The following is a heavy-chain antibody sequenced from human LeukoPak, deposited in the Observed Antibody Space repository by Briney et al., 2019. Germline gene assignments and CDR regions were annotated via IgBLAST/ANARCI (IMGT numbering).Heavy chain of an antibody. V-gene: IGHV3-48*03. CDR1: GFTFSSYE. J-gene: IGHJ4*02. CDR3: ANIAARDGY. D-gene: IGHD6-6*01. Sequence: GGSLRLSCAASGFTFSSYEMNWVRQAPGKGLEWVSYISSSGSTIYYADSVKGRFTISRDNSKNTLYLQMNSLRAEDTAVYYCANIAARDGYWGQGTLVTVSS. CDR2: ISSSGSTI.